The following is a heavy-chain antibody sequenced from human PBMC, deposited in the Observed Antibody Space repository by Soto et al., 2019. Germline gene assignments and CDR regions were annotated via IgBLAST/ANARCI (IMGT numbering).Heavy chain of an antibody. CDR2: ISYDGSNK. V-gene: IGHV3-30*18. Sequence: QVQLVESGGGVVQPGRSLRLSCAASGFTFSSYSMHWVRQAPGKGLEWVAVISYDGSNKYYADSVKGRFTISRDNSKNTLYLQMNSLRAEDTAVYYCAKPMITFGGVIVDAFDIWGQGTMVTVSS. CDR3: AKPMITFGGVIVDAFDI. D-gene: IGHD3-16*02. CDR1: GFTFSSYS. J-gene: IGHJ3*02.